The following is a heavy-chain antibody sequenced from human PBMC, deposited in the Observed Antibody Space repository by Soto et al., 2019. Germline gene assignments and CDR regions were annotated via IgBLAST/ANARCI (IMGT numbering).Heavy chain of an antibody. J-gene: IGHJ3*02. V-gene: IGHV3-23*01. CDR1: GFTFSSYA. CDR3: ATYGDGDAFDI. CDR2: IRGSGGST. D-gene: IGHD4-17*01. Sequence: EVQLLESGGGLVQPGGSLRLSCAASGFTFSSYAMSWVHQAPGKGLEWVSAIRGSGGSTYYAESVKGRFTISRDNSKNTLYVQMISLRAEDTAVYYCATYGDGDAFDIWGQGTMVTVSS.